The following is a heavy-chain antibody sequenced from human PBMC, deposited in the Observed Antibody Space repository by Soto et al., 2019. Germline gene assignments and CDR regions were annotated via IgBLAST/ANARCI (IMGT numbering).Heavy chain of an antibody. Sequence: QVHLQESGPGLVKPSETLSLTCTVSGASIRNYYWSWIRQPPGKGLEWIGFSYYSGSTNYNPSLNSRVTMSVDTSKNQFSLKLTSVTAADTAVYYCARDLNGSPHFDYWGQGILVTVSS. CDR2: SYYSGST. D-gene: IGHD1-26*01. J-gene: IGHJ4*02. CDR3: ARDLNGSPHFDY. V-gene: IGHV4-59*01. CDR1: GASIRNYY.